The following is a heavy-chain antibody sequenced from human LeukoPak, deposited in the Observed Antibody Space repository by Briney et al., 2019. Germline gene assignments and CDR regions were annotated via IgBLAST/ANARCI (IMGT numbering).Heavy chain of an antibody. V-gene: IGHV1-46*01. D-gene: IGHD3-22*01. Sequence: ASVKVSCKASGYTFTSYYMHWVRQAPGQGLEWMGIINPSGGSTSYAQKFQGRVTMTRDTSTSTVYMELSSLRSEDTAVYYCARDSHYYDSSGDAFDIWGQGTMVTVSS. CDR1: GYTFTSYY. J-gene: IGHJ3*02. CDR3: ARDSHYYDSSGDAFDI. CDR2: INPSGGST.